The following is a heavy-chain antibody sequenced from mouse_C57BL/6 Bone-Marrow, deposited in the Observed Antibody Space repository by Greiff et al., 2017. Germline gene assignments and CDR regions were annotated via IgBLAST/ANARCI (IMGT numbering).Heavy chain of an antibody. CDR2: IDPSDSYT. J-gene: IGHJ2*01. CDR1: GYTFTSYW. V-gene: IGHV1-69*01. D-gene: IGHD4-1*02. Sequence: QVQLQQPGAELVMPGASVKLSCKASGYTFTSYWMHWVKQRPGQGLAWIGEIDPSDSYTNYNQKFKGKSTLTVDKSSSTAYMQLSSLTAEDSAVYYCARSQLGHYFDYWGQGTTLTVSS. CDR3: ARSQLGHYFDY.